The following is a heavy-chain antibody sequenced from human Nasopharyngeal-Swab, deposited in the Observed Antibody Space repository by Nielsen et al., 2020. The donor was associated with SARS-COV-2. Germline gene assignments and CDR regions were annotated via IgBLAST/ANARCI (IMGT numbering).Heavy chain of an antibody. CDR3: ASFQPGLGLKYDLKH. V-gene: IGHV7-4-1*02. J-gene: IGHJ4*02. D-gene: IGHD3-16*01. Sequence: ASVKVSCKASGYTFTSYAMNWVRQAPGQGLEWMGWINTNTGNPTYAQGFTGRFVFSLDTSVSTAYLQISSLKAEDTAVYYCASFQPGLGLKYDLKHWGQGTLVTVSS. CDR2: INTNTGNP. CDR1: GYTFTSYA.